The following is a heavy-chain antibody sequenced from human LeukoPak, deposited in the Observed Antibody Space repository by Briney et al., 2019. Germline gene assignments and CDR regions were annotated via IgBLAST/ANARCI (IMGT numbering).Heavy chain of an antibody. CDR1: GFTFSSYG. J-gene: IGHJ3*02. D-gene: IGHD2-15*01. CDR3: ARDFCSGGSCYPDAFDI. Sequence: PGRSLRLSCAASGFTFSSYGMHWVRQAPGKGLESVAVIWYDGTNTYYADSVKGRFTISRDNSKNTLYLQMNSLRAEDTAVYYCARDFCSGGSCYPDAFDIWGQGTMVTVSS. V-gene: IGHV3-33*01. CDR2: IWYDGTNT.